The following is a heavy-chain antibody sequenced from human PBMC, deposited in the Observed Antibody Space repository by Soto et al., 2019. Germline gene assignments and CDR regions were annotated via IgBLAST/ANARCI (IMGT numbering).Heavy chain of an antibody. J-gene: IGHJ4*02. CDR2: ISYDGSNK. Sequence: QVQLVESGGGVVQPGRSLRLSCAASGFTFSSYGMHWVRQAPGKGLEWVAVISYDGSNKYYADSVKGRFTISRDNSKNTLYLQMNSLRAEDTAVYYCAKDVRKGIAVAGYDYFDYWGQGTLVTVSS. CDR3: AKDVRKGIAVAGYDYFDY. D-gene: IGHD6-19*01. CDR1: GFTFSSYG. V-gene: IGHV3-30*18.